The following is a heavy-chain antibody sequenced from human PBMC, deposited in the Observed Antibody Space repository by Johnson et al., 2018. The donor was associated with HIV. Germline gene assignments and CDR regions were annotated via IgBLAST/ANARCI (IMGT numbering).Heavy chain of an antibody. V-gene: IGHV3-66*01. D-gene: IGHD3-10*01. CDR2: IYSGGST. J-gene: IGHJ3*02. CDR3: ARDRGLDAFDI. Sequence: VLLVESGGGLVQPGGSLRLSCAVSGFTVSDSYMTWVRQAPGKGLEWVSVIYSGGSTYYADSVKGRFTISRDNSKNTLYLQMNSLRVEDTAVYYCARDRGLDAFDIWGQGTMVTVSS. CDR1: GFTVSDSY.